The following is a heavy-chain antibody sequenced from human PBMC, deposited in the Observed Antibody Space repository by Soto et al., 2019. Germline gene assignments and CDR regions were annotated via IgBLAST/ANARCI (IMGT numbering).Heavy chain of an antibody. CDR1: GDSISSYY. V-gene: IGHV4-59*01. D-gene: IGHD3-9*01. J-gene: IGHJ4*02. CDR3: ARGPYYDILTGYYPFDY. CDR2: IYYNGST. Sequence: PSETLSLTCTVSGDSISSYYWSWIRQPPGKGLEWIGYIYYNGSTNYNPSLKSRVTISVDTSKNQFSLKLSSVTAADTAVYYCARGPYYDILTGYYPFDYWGQGTLVTVSS.